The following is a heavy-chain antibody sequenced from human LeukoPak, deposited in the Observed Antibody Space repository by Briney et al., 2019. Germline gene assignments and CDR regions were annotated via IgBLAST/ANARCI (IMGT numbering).Heavy chain of an antibody. J-gene: IGHJ4*02. CDR1: GFAVSSNS. V-gene: IGHV3-7*01. CDR3: ARDRYASL. D-gene: IGHD5-12*01. Sequence: PGGSLRLSCTVSGFAVSSNSMSWVRQAPGKGLEWVANIKEDGSEKYYVASVKGRFTISRDNTKNSLYLQMNSVRAEDTAIYYCARDRYASLWGQGTLVTVSS. CDR2: IKEDGSEK.